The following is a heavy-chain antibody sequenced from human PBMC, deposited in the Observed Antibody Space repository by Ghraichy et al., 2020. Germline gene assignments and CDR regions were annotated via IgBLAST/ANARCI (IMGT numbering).Heavy chain of an antibody. CDR1: GFTFSSYA. V-gene: IGHV3-23*01. CDR3: AKDCGGSCSHRSYWYFDL. CDR2: ISGSGGST. J-gene: IGHJ2*01. Sequence: ESLNISCAVSGFTFSSYAMTWVRQAPGKGLEWVSAISGSGGSTYYADSVKGRFTISRDNSKNTLSLQMNSLRAEDTAVYYCAKDCGGSCSHRSYWYFDLWGRGTLVTVSS. D-gene: IGHD2-15*01.